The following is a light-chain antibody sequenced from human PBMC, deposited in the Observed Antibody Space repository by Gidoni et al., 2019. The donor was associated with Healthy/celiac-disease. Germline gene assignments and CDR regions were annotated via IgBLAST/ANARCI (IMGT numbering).Light chain of an antibody. CDR1: VLAKKY. V-gene: IGLV3-27*01. CDR3: YSAADNNRGV. Sequence: SYELTQPSSVSVSPGQTARITCSGDVLAKKYARWFQQKPGQATVLVIYKDSERPSGIPERFSGSSSGTTVTLTISVAQVEDEADYYCYSAADNNRGVFGTGTKVTVL. J-gene: IGLJ1*01. CDR2: KDS.